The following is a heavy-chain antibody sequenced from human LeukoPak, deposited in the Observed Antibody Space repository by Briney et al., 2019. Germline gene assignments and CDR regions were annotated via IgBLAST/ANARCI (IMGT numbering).Heavy chain of an antibody. J-gene: IGHJ5*02. D-gene: IGHD3-10*01. CDR1: GGSISSGSYY. Sequence: SQTLSLTCTVPGGSISSGSYYWSWIRQPAGKGLEWIGRIYTSGSTNYNPSLKSRVTMSVDTSKNQFSLKLSSVTAADTAVYYCARDRYYYGSGSDWGFDPWGQGTLVTVSS. CDR2: IYTSGST. CDR3: ARDRYYYGSGSDWGFDP. V-gene: IGHV4-61*02.